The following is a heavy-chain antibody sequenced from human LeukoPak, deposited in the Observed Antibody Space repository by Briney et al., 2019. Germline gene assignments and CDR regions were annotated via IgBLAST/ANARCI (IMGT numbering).Heavy chain of an antibody. Sequence: PGGSLRLSCAASGFTFKSYWMSWVRQAPGKGLEWVANIKQDGSEKYYVDSVKGRFTISRDNAKNSLYLQMNNLRVEDTAVYYCARDGAAAVAGALWGQGTLVTVSS. CDR3: ARDGAAAVAGAL. CDR1: GFTFKSYW. J-gene: IGHJ4*02. V-gene: IGHV3-7*04. CDR2: IKQDGSEK. D-gene: IGHD6-19*01.